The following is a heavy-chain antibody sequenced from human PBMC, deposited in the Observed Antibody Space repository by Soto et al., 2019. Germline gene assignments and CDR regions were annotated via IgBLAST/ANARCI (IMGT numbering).Heavy chain of an antibody. D-gene: IGHD3-9*01. CDR3: ARTSYDILTGSLGDYFDY. J-gene: IGHJ4*02. Sequence: EVQLVESGGGLVQPGRSLRLSCAASGFTFDDYAMHWVQQAPGKGLEWVSGISWNSGSIGYADSVKGRFTISRDNAKNSLYLQMNSLRAEDTALYYCARTSYDILTGSLGDYFDYWGQGTLVTVSS. CDR1: GFTFDDYA. CDR2: ISWNSGSI. V-gene: IGHV3-9*01.